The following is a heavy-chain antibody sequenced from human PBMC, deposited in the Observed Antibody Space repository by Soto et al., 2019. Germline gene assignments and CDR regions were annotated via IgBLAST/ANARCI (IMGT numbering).Heavy chain of an antibody. CDR1: GFTFNLYA. CDR2: ISGSGLNT. J-gene: IGHJ5*02. D-gene: IGHD6-6*01. CDR3: EKYRRNVQLGAYVDA. Sequence: EVQLLESGGGLVQPGGSLRLSCAVSGFTFNLYAMSWVRQAPGKGLEWVSTISGSGLNTYLTDSVKGRFIISRDNSNNTLYLQMTSLSAEATVVYYCEKYRRNVQLGAYVDAGGQGTVVTVSS. V-gene: IGHV3-23*01.